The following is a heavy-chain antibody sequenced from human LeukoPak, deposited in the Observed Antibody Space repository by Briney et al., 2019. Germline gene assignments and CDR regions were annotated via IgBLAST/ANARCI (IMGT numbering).Heavy chain of an antibody. CDR1: GFTFSDYY. D-gene: IGHD3-22*01. J-gene: IGHJ4*02. Sequence: GGSLRLSCAASGFTFSDYYMSWTRQAPGKGLEWVSYISISSSYTNYADSVKGRFTISRDNAKNSLYLQMNSLRAEDTAVYYCARSLYYYDSSGYYPIDYWGQGTLVTVSS. V-gene: IGHV3-11*03. CDR2: ISISSSYT. CDR3: ARSLYYYDSSGYYPIDY.